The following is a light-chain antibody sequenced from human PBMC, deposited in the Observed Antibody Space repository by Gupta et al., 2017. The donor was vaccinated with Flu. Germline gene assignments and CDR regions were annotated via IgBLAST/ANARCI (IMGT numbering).Light chain of an antibody. CDR1: PSVSSY. J-gene: IGKJ5*01. Sequence: EIVLNQSPANLSLSPGERATLSCRASPSVSSYLAGYQQKPGQAPSILIYDSSNRAPGIPARFSGSGSGTDFTLTISSREPEDFAVYYCQQRSNSITFGQGTRLEIK. CDR3: QQRSNSIT. V-gene: IGKV3-11*01. CDR2: DSS.